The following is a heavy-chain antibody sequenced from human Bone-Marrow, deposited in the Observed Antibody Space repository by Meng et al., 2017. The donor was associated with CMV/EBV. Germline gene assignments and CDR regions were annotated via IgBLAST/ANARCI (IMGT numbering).Heavy chain of an antibody. V-gene: IGHV4-39*01. CDR1: GGSISSSSYY. J-gene: IGHJ4*02. CDR3: ARGDYKGYFDY. D-gene: IGHD4-11*01. CDR2: IYYDGNT. Sequence: GSLRLSCTVSGGSISSSSYYWGWIRQPPGKGLEWIGSIYYDGNTYYNPSLKSRVTISVDTSKNQFSLKLSSVTAADTAVYYCARGDYKGYFDYWGQGTLVTVSS.